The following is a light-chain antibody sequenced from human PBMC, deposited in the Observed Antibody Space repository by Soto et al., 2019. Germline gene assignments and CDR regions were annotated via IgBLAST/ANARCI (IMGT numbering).Light chain of an antibody. V-gene: IGKV1-39*01. CDR3: QQTYSTPPYT. CDR2: GAS. CDR1: QSISSY. J-gene: IGKJ2*01. Sequence: DIQMTQSPSSLSASVGDRVAITCRASQSISSYLNWYQQKQGKAPNLLIYGASSLQGGVPPRFSGSGSVTDFTLTISSLQPEDFATYYCQQTYSTPPYTFGQGTKLEIK.